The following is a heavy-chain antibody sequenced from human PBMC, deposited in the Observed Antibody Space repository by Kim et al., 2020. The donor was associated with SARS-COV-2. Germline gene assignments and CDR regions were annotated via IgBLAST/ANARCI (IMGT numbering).Heavy chain of an antibody. CDR3: ARDQDYDILTGEDAFDI. J-gene: IGHJ3*02. CDR1: GFTFSSYA. CDR2: ISSDGGST. V-gene: IGHV3-64*01. Sequence: GGSLRLSCAASGFTFSSYAMHWIRQAPGKGLEYVSAISSDGGSTYYANSVKGRFTISRDNSKSTLYLQMGSLRAEDMAVYYCARDQDYDILTGEDAFDI. D-gene: IGHD3-9*01.